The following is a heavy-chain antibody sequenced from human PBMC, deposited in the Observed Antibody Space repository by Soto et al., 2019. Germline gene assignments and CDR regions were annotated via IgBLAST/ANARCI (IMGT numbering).Heavy chain of an antibody. CDR3: ARVPDYDSSGYYYD. V-gene: IGHV1-69*13. CDR1: GGTFSSYA. Sequence: SVKVSCKASGGTFSSYAISWVRQAPGQGLEWMGGIIPIFGTANYAQKFQGRVTITADESTSTAYMELSSLRSEDTAVYYCARVPDYDSSGYYYDWGQGTLVTVSS. D-gene: IGHD3-22*01. J-gene: IGHJ4*02. CDR2: IIPIFGTA.